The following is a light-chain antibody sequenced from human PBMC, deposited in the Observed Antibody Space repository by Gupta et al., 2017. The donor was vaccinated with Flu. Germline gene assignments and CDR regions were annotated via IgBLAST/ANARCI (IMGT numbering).Light chain of an antibody. J-gene: IGLJ3*02. CDR1: SSNIGAGYD. V-gene: IGLV1-40*01. CDR3: KYYDTRLSGWV. CDR2: GSS. Sequence: QSVLTQPPSVSAAPGQRVTISCTGSSSNIGAGYDVHWSQQLPGTAPQFLLHGSSNRPSGVPDRFVASKAGTSAYPGIQGLQAEDEAEDYCKYYDTRLSGWVFGGGTKVTVL.